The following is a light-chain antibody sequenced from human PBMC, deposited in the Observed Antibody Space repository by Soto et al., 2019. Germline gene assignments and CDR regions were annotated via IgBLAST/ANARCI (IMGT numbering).Light chain of an antibody. J-gene: IGKJ5*01. CDR1: QSVSSSY. CDR3: QQYNNWPLIT. CDR2: GAS. Sequence: EIVLTQSPGTLSLSPGERATLSCSASQSVSSSYLAWYQQKPGQAPRLLIYGASSRATGIPDRFSGSGSGTEFTLTISSLQSEDFAVYYCQQYNNWPLITFGQGTRLEIK. V-gene: IGKV3-20*01.